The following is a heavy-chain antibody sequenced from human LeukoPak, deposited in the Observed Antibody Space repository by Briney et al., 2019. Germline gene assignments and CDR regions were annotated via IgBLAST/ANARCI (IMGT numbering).Heavy chain of an antibody. CDR3: TRDAASGYSTI. CDR2: IYQSGNT. CDR1: GGSVNSYY. D-gene: IGHD2-2*03. V-gene: IGHV4-59*02. Sequence: PSETLSLTCTVSGGSVNSYYLSWIRQIPGKGLEWIGSIYQSGNTYYNPSLKSRVTISVDTSKNQFSLNLRSVTAADTALYYCTRDAASGYSTIWGQGTLVAVSS. J-gene: IGHJ4*02.